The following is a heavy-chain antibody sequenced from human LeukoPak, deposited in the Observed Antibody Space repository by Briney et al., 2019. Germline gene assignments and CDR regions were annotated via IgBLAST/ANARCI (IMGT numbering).Heavy chain of an antibody. CDR1: GFTFSSYG. Sequence: PGGSLRLSCAASGFTFSSYGIHWVRQAPGKGLEWVAFIRFDGSNKYYADSVKGRFTISRDNSKNTLYLQMNSLRAEDTAVYYCAKDLSPYYHDSRTPDYWGQGTQVTVSS. V-gene: IGHV3-30*02. CDR3: AKDLSPYYHDSRTPDY. CDR2: IRFDGSNK. D-gene: IGHD3-22*01. J-gene: IGHJ4*02.